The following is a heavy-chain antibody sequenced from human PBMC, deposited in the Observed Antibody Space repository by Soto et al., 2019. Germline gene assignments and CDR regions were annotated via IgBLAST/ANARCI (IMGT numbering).Heavy chain of an antibody. CDR3: ARVSGIYYYGMDV. D-gene: IGHD3-10*01. Sequence: SQTLSLTCDISGDSVSSNRGAWTWIRQSPSRGLEWLGRTYYRSKWYNEYGLSVKSRITINADTCKNQFSLQLSSVTAADTAVYYCARVSGIYYYGMDVWGQGTTVTVSS. CDR2: TYYRSKWYN. CDR1: GDSVSSNRGA. V-gene: IGHV6-1*01. J-gene: IGHJ6*02.